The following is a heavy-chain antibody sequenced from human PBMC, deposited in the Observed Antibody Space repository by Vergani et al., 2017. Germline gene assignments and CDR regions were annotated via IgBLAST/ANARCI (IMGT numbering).Heavy chain of an antibody. CDR2: IYHSGST. J-gene: IGHJ4*02. V-gene: IGHV4-38-2*02. CDR3: AREELRDGYNYVDY. CDR1: GYSISSGYY. Sequence: QVQLQESGPGLVKPSETLSLTCAVSGYSISSGYYWGWIRQPPGKGLEWIGGIYHSGSTDYNPSLKRRVTISVDTSKNQFSLKLSSVTAADTAVYYCAREELRDGYNYVDYWGQGTLVTVSS. D-gene: IGHD5-24*01.